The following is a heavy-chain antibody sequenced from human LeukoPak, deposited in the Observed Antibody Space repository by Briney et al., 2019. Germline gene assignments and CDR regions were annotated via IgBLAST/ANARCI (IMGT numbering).Heavy chain of an antibody. V-gene: IGHV4-31*03. D-gene: IGHD5-18*01. CDR2: IYYSGST. CDR1: GVSISSGGYY. CDR3: ARERGYSYALPYFDY. Sequence: SETLSLTCTVSGVSISSGGYYWSWIRQHPGKGLEWIGYIYYSGSTYYNPSLKSRVTISVDTSKNQFSLKLSSVTAADTAVYYCARERGYSYALPYFDYWGQGTLVTVSS. J-gene: IGHJ4*02.